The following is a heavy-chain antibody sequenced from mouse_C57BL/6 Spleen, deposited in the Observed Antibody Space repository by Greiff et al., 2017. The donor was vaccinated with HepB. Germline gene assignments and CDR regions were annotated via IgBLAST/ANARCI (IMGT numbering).Heavy chain of an antibody. CDR2: ISSGGDYI. V-gene: IGHV5-9-1*02. D-gene: IGHD2-2*01. Sequence: EVQLVESGEGLVKPGGSLKLSCAASGFTFSSYAMSWVRQTPEKRLEWVAYISSGGDYIYYADTVKGRFTISRDNARNTLYLQMSSLKSEDTAMYYCTRGRLWLRRNYYAMDYWGQGTSVTVSS. J-gene: IGHJ4*01. CDR1: GFTFSSYA. CDR3: TRGRLWLRRNYYAMDY.